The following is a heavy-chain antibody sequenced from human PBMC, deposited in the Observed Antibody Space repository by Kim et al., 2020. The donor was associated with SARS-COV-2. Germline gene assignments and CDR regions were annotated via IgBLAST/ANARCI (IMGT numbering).Heavy chain of an antibody. V-gene: IGHV1-18*01. Sequence: YAQKLQGRVTMTTDTSTSTAYMELRSLRSDDTAVYYCARDGEYSSVLGDYWGQGTLVTVSS. D-gene: IGHD6-19*01. J-gene: IGHJ4*02. CDR3: ARDGEYSSVLGDY.